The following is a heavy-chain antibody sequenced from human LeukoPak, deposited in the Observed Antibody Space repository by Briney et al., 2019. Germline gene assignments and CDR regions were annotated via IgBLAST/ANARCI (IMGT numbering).Heavy chain of an antibody. CDR2: INHSGST. CDR3: ARSGVSFYGMDV. V-gene: IGHV4-34*01. Sequence: SETLSLTCAVYGGSFSVYYWTWIRQPPEKGLECIGEINHSGSTNYNPSLKSRVTISVDTSKNQFSLKLSSVTAADTAVYYCARSGVSFYGMDVWGQGTTVTVSS. J-gene: IGHJ6*02. D-gene: IGHD2-8*01. CDR1: GGSFSVYY.